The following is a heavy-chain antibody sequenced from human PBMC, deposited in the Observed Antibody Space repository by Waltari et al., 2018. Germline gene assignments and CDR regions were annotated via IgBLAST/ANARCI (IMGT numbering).Heavy chain of an antibody. J-gene: IGHJ6*02. CDR3: AREGATGLGYYYYGMDV. CDR1: GCTFSTYA. D-gene: IGHD1-26*01. V-gene: IGHV1-69*01. Sequence: QVQLVQSGAEVKKPGSSVKVPCQASGCTFSTYAISCVRPAPGQGLEWMGGIIPIFGTANYAQKFQGRVTITADESTSTAYMELSSLRSEDTAVYYCAREGATGLGYYYYGMDVWGQGTTVTVSS. CDR2: IIPIFGTA.